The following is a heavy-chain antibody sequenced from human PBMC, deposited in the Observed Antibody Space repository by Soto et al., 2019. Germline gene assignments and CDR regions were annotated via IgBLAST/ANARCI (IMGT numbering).Heavy chain of an antibody. Sequence: SETLSLTCTVSGGSISSSSYYWGWIRQPPGKGLEWIGSIYYSGSTYYNPYLKSRVTITVDTSKNQFSLKLSSVTAADTAVYYCGRLGGRSHGSSSWYGGYHWGQGTLVTVSS. CDR1: GGSISSSSYY. CDR2: IYYSGST. CDR3: GRLGGRSHGSSSWYGGYH. J-gene: IGHJ5*02. D-gene: IGHD6-13*01. V-gene: IGHV4-39*01.